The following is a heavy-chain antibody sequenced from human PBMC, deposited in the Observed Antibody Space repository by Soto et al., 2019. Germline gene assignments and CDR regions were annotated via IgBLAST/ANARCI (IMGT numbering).Heavy chain of an antibody. V-gene: IGHV1-18*01. J-gene: IGHJ4*02. D-gene: IGHD4-17*01. CDR2: ISAYNGKT. Sequence: GASVKVSCKASGYTFTSYGISWVRQAPGKGLEWMGGISAYNGKTNYAQKFQGRVTMTADTSTDTAYMELSSLRSEDTAVYYCATEHGDYENFDYWGQGTLVTVSS. CDR1: GYTFTSYG. CDR3: ATEHGDYENFDY.